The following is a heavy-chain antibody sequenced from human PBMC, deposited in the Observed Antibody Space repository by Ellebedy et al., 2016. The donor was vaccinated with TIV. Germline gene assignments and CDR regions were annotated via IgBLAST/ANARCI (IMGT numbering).Heavy chain of an antibody. CDR3: ASFVVVVAATPLYGMDV. Sequence: ASVKVSCKASGGTFSSYAISWVRQAPGQGLEWMGGIIPIFGTANYAQKFQGRVTITADESTSTAYMELSSLRSEDTAVYYCASFVVVVAATPLYGMDVWGQGTTVTVSS. V-gene: IGHV1-69*13. D-gene: IGHD2-15*01. J-gene: IGHJ6*02. CDR1: GGTFSSYA. CDR2: IIPIFGTA.